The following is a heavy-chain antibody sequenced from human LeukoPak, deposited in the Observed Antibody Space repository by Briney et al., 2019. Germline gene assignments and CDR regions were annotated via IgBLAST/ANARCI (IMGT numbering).Heavy chain of an antibody. CDR2: INPTDGVT. V-gene: IGHV1-2*02. D-gene: IGHD3-10*01. CDR3: ARVAAARGYYGSGSFGY. CDR1: GYTFTMYY. J-gene: IGHJ4*02. Sequence: GASVKVSCKASGYTFTMYYIHWVRQAPGQGLEWMGMINPTDGVTTYAQRFQGRVTMTRDTSISTAYMELSRLRSDDTAVYYCARVAAARGYYGSGSFGYWGQGTLVTVSS.